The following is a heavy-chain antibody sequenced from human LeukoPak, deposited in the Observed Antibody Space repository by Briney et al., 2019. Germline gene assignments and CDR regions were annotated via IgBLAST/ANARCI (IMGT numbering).Heavy chain of an antibody. CDR3: ARVRVFGVVIIPYYYYYMDV. D-gene: IGHD3-3*01. V-gene: IGHV1-18*01. CDR1: GYTFTSYG. Sequence: ASVKVSCKASGYTFTSYGNSWVRQAPGQGLEWMGWISAYNGNTNYAQKLQGRVTMTTDTSTSTAYMELRSLRSDDTAVYYCARVRVFGVVIIPYYYYYMDVWGKGTTVTASS. J-gene: IGHJ6*03. CDR2: ISAYNGNT.